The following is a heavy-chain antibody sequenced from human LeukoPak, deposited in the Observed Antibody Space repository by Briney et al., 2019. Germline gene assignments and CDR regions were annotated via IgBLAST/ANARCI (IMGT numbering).Heavy chain of an antibody. V-gene: IGHV1-69*13. Sequence: SVKVSCKASGYTFNTYGITWVRQAPGQGLEWMGGIIPIFGTANYAQKFQGRVTITADESTSTAYMELSSLRSEDTAVYYCARGKYYGDYLTWFDPWGQGTLVTVSS. CDR3: ARGKYYGDYLTWFDP. CDR1: GYTFNTYG. CDR2: IIPIFGTA. D-gene: IGHD4-17*01. J-gene: IGHJ5*02.